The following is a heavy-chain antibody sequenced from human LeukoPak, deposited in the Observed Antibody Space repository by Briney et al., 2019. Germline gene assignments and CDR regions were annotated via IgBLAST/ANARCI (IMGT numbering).Heavy chain of an antibody. D-gene: IGHD3-22*01. CDR3: ARGPIYYYDSRGAFDI. CDR1: GYTFTAYY. J-gene: IGHJ3*02. V-gene: IGHV1-2*02. CDR2: INPNSGGT. Sequence: GASVKVSCKASGYTFTAYYMHWVRQAPGQGLEWMGWINPNSGGTNYAQKFQGRVTMTRDTSISTAYMELSRLRSDDTAVYYCARGPIYYYDSRGAFDIWGQGTMVTVSS.